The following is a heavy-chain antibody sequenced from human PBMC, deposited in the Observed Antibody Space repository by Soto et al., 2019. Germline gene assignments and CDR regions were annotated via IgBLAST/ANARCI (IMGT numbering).Heavy chain of an antibody. CDR2: IWYDGSNK. CDR1: GFTFSSYG. J-gene: IGHJ6*02. V-gene: IGHV3-33*01. Sequence: QVQLVESGGGVVQPGRSLRLSCAASGFTFSSYGMHWVRQAPGKGLEWVAVIWYDGSNKYYADSVKGRFTSSRDNSKNTLYLQMNSLRAEDTAVYYCASDHLIAAAGDGGYYYYGMDVWGQGTTVTVSS. D-gene: IGHD6-13*01. CDR3: ASDHLIAAAGDGGYYYYGMDV.